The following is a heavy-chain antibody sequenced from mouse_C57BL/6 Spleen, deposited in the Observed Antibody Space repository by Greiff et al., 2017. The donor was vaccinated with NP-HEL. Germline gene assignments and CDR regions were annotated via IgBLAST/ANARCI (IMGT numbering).Heavy chain of an antibody. D-gene: IGHD6-2*01. V-gene: IGHV5-6*01. CDR2: ISSVGSYT. CDR3: ARHETSPHYFDY. Sequence: EVQLVESGGDLVKPGGSLKLSCAASGFTFSSYGMSWVRQTPDKRLEWVATISSVGSYTYYPDSVKGRFTISRDNAKNTLYLQMSSLKSEDTAMYYCARHETSPHYFDYWGQGTTLTVSS. CDR1: GFTFSSYG. J-gene: IGHJ2*01.